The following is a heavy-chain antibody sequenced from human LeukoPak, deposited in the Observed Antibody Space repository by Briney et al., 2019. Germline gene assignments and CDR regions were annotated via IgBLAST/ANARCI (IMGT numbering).Heavy chain of an antibody. V-gene: IGHV4-34*01. CDR3: ARSPYGSGSYYPYYYYYYKDV. CDR1: GGSFSGYY. Sequence: PSETLSLTCAVYGGSFSGYYWSWIRQPPGKGLEWIGEINHSGSTNYNPSLKSRVTISVDTSKNQFSLKLSSVTAADTAVYYCARSPYGSGSYYPYYYYYYKDVWGKGTTVTVSS. J-gene: IGHJ6*03. CDR2: INHSGST. D-gene: IGHD3-10*01.